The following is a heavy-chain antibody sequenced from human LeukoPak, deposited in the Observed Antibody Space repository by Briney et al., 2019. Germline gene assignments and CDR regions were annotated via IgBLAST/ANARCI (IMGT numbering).Heavy chain of an antibody. J-gene: IGHJ4*02. CDR2: IIPILGIA. Sequence: GASVKVSCKASGGTFSSYAISWVRQAPGQGLEWMGRIIPILGIANYAQKFQGRVTITADKSTSTAYMELSSLRSEDTAVYYCARDGGSEYSGYAGDWGQGTLVTVSS. CDR3: ARDGGSEYSGYAGD. CDR1: GGTFSSYA. D-gene: IGHD5-12*01. V-gene: IGHV1-69*04.